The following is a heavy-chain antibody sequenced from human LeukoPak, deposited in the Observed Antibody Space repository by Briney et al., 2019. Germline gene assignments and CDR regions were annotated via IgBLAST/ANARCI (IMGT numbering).Heavy chain of an antibody. V-gene: IGHV3-53*01. Sequence: PGGSLRLSCAASGLSVSSKYVNWVRQAPGKGLEWVSLLYSGGSTYYADSVKGRFTISRDSSKNTVYLQMNSLRAEDTAVYYCAARDCSTTSCYGGLFDCWGQGNLVTVSS. D-gene: IGHD2-2*01. CDR3: AARDCSTTSCYGGLFDC. J-gene: IGHJ4*02. CDR2: LYSGGST. CDR1: GLSVSSKY.